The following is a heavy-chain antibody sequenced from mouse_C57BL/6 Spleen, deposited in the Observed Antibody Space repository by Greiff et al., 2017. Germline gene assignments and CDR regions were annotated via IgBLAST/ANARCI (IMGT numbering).Heavy chain of an antibody. V-gene: IGHV1-64*01. CDR3: ARPYGYDAWFAY. D-gene: IGHD2-2*01. J-gene: IGHJ3*01. CDR1: GYTFTSYW. CDR2: IHPNSGST. Sequence: QVQLQQPGAELVKPGASVKLSCKASGYTFTSYWMHWVKQRPGQGLEWIGMIHPNSGSTNYNEKFKSKATLTVDKSSSTAYMQLSSLTSEDSAVYYCARPYGYDAWFAYWGQGTLVTVSA.